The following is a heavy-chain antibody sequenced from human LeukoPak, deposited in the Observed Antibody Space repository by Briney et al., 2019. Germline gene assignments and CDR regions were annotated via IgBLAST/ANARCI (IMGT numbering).Heavy chain of an antibody. Sequence: GGSLRLSCAASGFTLSSYGMHWVRQAPGKGLEWVAFIRYDGSNKYYADSVKGRFTISRDNSKNTLYLQMNSLRAEDTAVYYCARVKDSSSWYWFDPWGQGTLVTVSS. J-gene: IGHJ5*02. CDR1: GFTLSSYG. V-gene: IGHV3-30*02. D-gene: IGHD6-13*01. CDR2: IRYDGSNK. CDR3: ARVKDSSSWYWFDP.